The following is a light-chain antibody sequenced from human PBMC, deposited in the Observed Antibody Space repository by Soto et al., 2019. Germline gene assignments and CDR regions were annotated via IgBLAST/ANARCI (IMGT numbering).Light chain of an antibody. J-gene: IGKJ2*01. CDR2: GAS. CDR1: QSVSSSY. CDR3: QQYGSSPMYT. Sequence: EIMLAQSPGTVSLSPGERATLSCRASQSVSSSYLAWYQQKPGQAPRLLIYGASSRATGIPDRFSGSGSGTDFTLTISRLEPEDFAVYYCQQYGSSPMYTFGQGTKLEIK. V-gene: IGKV3-20*01.